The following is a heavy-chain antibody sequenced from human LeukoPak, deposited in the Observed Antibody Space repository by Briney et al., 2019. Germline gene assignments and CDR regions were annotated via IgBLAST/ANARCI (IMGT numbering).Heavy chain of an antibody. CDR3: ARERVGRTHPVELSRVLEWTSNGIDH. J-gene: IGHJ4*02. CDR1: GYTFTSYG. Sequence: ASVKVSCKASGYTFTSYGISWVRQAPGQGLEWMGWISAYNGNTNYAQKLQGRVTMTTDTSTSTAYMELSSLRSEDTAVYYCARERVGRTHPVELSRVLEWTSNGIDHWGQGTLVTVSS. CDR2: ISAYNGNT. D-gene: IGHD3-3*01. V-gene: IGHV1-18*01.